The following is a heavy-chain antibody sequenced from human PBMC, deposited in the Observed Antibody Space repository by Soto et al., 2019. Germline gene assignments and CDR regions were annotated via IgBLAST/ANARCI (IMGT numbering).Heavy chain of an antibody. CDR1: GGMFSDYT. CDR3: SKKGGGASIDFWRANWFDH. V-gene: IGHV1-69*06. J-gene: IGHJ5*02. CDR2: IIPIFGGP. Sequence: QVQLVQSGAVVKKPGSSVTVSCKASGGMFSDYTISWVRQAPGQVLEWMGWIIPIFGGPHYAQKFQGRVTITADKPTSPVDLEAGDLASEDKAVFYWSKKGGGASIDFWRANWFDHWGQGTLVTVSS. D-gene: IGHD3-3*01.